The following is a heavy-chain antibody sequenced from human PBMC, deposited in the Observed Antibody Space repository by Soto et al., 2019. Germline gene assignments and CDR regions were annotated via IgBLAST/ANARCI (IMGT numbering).Heavy chain of an antibody. Sequence: VQLVESGGGVVQPGRSLRLSCEASGFTFRTYGMYWVRQAPGRGLEWVAVIWYDASNKYYADSVKGRFTISRDNSENTLYLQMNSLRAEDTAVYYCARGRVDGGELDLWGHGTLVTVSS. J-gene: IGHJ4*01. V-gene: IGHV3-33*01. CDR3: ARGRVDGGELDL. CDR2: IWYDASNK. CDR1: GFTFRTYG. D-gene: IGHD1-26*01.